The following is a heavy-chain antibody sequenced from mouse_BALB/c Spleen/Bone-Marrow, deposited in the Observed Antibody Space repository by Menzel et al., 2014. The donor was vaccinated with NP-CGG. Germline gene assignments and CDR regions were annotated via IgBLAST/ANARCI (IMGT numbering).Heavy chain of an antibody. CDR3: ARSGYGNYFYAMDY. Sequence: QVQLQQPGAELVRPGTSVKVSCKASGYAFTNYLIEWVKQRPGQGLEWIGVINPGSGGTNYNEKFKGKATLTADKSSSTAYMQHSSLTSDDSAVYFCARSGYGNYFYAMDYWGQGTSVTVSS. CDR2: INPGSGGT. V-gene: IGHV1-54*01. D-gene: IGHD2-10*02. J-gene: IGHJ4*01. CDR1: GYAFTNYL.